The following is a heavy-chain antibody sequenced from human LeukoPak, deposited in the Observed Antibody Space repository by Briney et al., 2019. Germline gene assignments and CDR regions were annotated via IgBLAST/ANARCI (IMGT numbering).Heavy chain of an antibody. CDR3: ARDHYAVAWNYVFDY. V-gene: IGHV1-18*01. CDR2: ISAYNGNT. D-gene: IGHD1-7*01. CDR1: GYTFTSYG. Sequence: ASVKVSCKASGYTFTSYGISWVRQAPGQGLEWMGWISAYNGNTNYAQKLQGRVTMTTDTSTSTAYMELRSLRSDDTAVYYCARDHYAVAWNYVFDYWGQGTLVTVSS. J-gene: IGHJ4*02.